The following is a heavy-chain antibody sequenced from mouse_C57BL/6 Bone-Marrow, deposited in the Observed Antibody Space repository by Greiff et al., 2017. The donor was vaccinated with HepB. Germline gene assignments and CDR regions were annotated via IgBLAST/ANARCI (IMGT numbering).Heavy chain of an antibody. D-gene: IGHD2-4*01. V-gene: IGHV2-6*01. CDR1: GFSLTSYG. CDR2: IWGVGST. CDR3: ASIYYDYAWFAY. J-gene: IGHJ3*01. Sequence: QVQLQESGPGLVAPSQSLSITCTVSGFSLTSYGVDWVRQSPGKGLEWLGVIWGVGSTNYNSALKSRLSISKDNSNSQVFLKMNSLQTDYTSMYYCASIYYDYAWFAYWGQGTLVTVSA.